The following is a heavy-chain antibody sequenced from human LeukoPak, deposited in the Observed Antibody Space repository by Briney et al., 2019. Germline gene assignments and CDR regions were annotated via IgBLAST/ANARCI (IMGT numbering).Heavy chain of an antibody. D-gene: IGHD4-17*01. CDR2: IIPILGIA. Sequence: SVKVSCRASSGTFSTYAISWVRQAPGQGLEWMGRIIPILGIANYAQEFQGRVTITADKSTSTAYMELSRLRSEDTAVYYCARDFTTVTTELYYFDYWGQGTLVTVSS. CDR3: ARDFTTVTTELYYFDY. J-gene: IGHJ4*02. V-gene: IGHV1-69*04. CDR1: SGTFSTYA.